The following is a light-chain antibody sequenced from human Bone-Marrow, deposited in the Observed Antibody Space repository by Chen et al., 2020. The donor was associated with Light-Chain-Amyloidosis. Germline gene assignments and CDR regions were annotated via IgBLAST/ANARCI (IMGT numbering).Light chain of an antibody. Sequence: EIVLTQSPGTLSLSPGEGANLSCRASQTISSNYLTWYQQKFGQAPRLLIYGSSSRATGIPDRFTGSGSGTDFTLTISGLEPEDFAMYYCQQYGTSPLAFGGGTKVEIK. J-gene: IGKJ4*01. CDR3: QQYGTSPLA. V-gene: IGKV3-20*01. CDR1: QTISSNY. CDR2: GSS.